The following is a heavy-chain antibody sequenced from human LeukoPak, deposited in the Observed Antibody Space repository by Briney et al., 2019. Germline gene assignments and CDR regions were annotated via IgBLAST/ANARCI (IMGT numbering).Heavy chain of an antibody. CDR1: GFTLSSYG. V-gene: IGHV3-30*18. Sequence: GRSLRLSCAASGFTLSSYGMHWVRQAPGKGLEWVAVISYDGSNKYYADSVKGRFTISRDSSKNTLYLQMNSLRAEDTAVYYCAKDLVSSSWTSYGMDVWGQGTTVTVSS. J-gene: IGHJ6*02. CDR2: ISYDGSNK. CDR3: AKDLVSSSWTSYGMDV. D-gene: IGHD6-13*01.